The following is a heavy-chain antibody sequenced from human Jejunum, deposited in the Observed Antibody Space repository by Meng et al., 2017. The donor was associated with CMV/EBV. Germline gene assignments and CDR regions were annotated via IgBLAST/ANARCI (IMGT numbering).Heavy chain of an antibody. CDR1: GFPFSSRW. D-gene: IGHD1-26*01. CDR3: EDFEVG. V-gene: IGHV3-74*01. Sequence: LKISCAASGFPFSSRWMNWVRQVPGKGLVWVSGISSEGSRTFYADSVKGRFTISRDNAKNTLYLQMDSLSAEDTAVYYCEDFEVGWGQGTRVTVSS. J-gene: IGHJ4*02. CDR2: ISSEGSRT.